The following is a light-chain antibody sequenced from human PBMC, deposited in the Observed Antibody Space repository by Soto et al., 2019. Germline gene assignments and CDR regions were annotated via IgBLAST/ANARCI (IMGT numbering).Light chain of an antibody. CDR2: AAS. CDR1: QSISSY. CDR3: QQYNSYPAT. Sequence: DIQMTQSPSSLSASVGDRVTITCRASQSISSYLNWYQQKPGKAPKLLIYAASSLQSGVPSRFSGSGSGTDFTLTIAGLQPEDSASYFCQQYNSYPATFGQGTKVEIK. V-gene: IGKV1-39*01. J-gene: IGKJ1*01.